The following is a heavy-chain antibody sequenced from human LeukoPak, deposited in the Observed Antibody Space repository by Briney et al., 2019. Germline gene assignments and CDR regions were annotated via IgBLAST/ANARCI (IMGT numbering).Heavy chain of an antibody. D-gene: IGHD5-12*01. CDR2: IIPIFGTA. J-gene: IGHJ4*02. Sequence: GASVKVSCKASGGTFSSYAISWVRQAPGQGLEWMGGIIPIFGTANYAQKFQGRVTITADESTSTAYMELSSLRSEDTAVYYCARDFGGYSGYDDYWGQGTLVTVSS. CDR1: GGTFSSYA. V-gene: IGHV1-69*13. CDR3: ARDFGGYSGYDDY.